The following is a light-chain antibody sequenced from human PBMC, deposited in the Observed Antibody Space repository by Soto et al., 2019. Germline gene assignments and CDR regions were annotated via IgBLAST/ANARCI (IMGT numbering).Light chain of an antibody. CDR1: QSISSY. Sequence: DIQMTQSPSSLPASLGDRVAITCRASQSISSYLNWYQQTPGKPPKVLIYAASNLQSGVPSRFSGSGSGTDFALTISSLQPEDFATYYCQQGYSNPITFGRGTRLEIK. CDR2: AAS. J-gene: IGKJ5*01. CDR3: QQGYSNPIT. V-gene: IGKV1-39*01.